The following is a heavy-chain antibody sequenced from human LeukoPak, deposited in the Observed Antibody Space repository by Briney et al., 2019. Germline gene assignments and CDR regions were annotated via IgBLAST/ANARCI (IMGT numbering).Heavy chain of an antibody. CDR1: GFTFSSYG. Sequence: TGGPLRPSCAASGFTFSSYGMHWVRQAPGKGLGWVAFIRYDGSNKYYADSVKGRFTISRDNSKNTLYLQMNSLRAEDTAVYYCARDPINIATAGKGFDYWGQGTLVTVSS. V-gene: IGHV3-30*02. CDR3: ARDPINIATAGKGFDY. D-gene: IGHD6-13*01. CDR2: IRYDGSNK. J-gene: IGHJ4*02.